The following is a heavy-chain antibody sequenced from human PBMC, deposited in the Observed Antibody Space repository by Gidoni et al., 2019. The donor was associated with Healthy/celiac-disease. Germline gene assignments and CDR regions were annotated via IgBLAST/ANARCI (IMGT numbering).Heavy chain of an antibody. D-gene: IGHD6-13*01. CDR1: GGSSSSGGDY. V-gene: IGHV4-31*03. J-gene: IGHJ4*02. CDR3: ARVGRSSWSFDY. Sequence: QVKLQESGPGLVKPSQTLCLTCTVSGGSSSSGGDYWSWIRQHPGKGLEWIGYIYYSGSTYYNPSLKSRVTISVDTSKNQFSLKLSSVTAADTAVYYCARVGRSSWSFDYWGQGTLVTVSS. CDR2: IYYSGST.